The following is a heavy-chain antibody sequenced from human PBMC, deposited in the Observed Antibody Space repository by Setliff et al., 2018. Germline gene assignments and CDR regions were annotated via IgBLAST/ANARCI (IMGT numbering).Heavy chain of an antibody. CDR3: ARDRGGGLYDS. CDR2: INSDGSST. CDR1: GFTFSGNW. Sequence: PGGSLGPSCAASGFTFSGNWMHWVRQAPGKGLVWVSRINSDGSSTGYADSVKGRFTISRDNAKNSLYLQMNNLRAEDTAIYFCARDRGGGLYDSWGQGTLVTV. V-gene: IGHV3-74*01. J-gene: IGHJ4*02. D-gene: IGHD3-16*01.